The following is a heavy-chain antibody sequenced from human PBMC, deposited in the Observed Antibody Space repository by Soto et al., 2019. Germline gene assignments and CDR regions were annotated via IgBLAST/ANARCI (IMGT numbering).Heavy chain of an antibody. J-gene: IGHJ4*02. CDR3: ARQVEMASRIDY. CDR2: IYYSGST. CDR1: GGSISSYY. V-gene: IGHV4-59*01. D-gene: IGHD2-2*01. Sequence: SETLSLTCTVSGGSISSYYWSWIRQPPGKGLEWIGYIYYSGSTNYNPSLKSRVTISVDTSKNQFSLKLSSVTAADTAVYYCARQVEMASRIDYWGLGTLVTVSS.